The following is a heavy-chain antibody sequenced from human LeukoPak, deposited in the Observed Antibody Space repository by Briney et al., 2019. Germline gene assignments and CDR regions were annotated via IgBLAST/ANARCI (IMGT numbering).Heavy chain of an antibody. V-gene: IGHV3-53*01. J-gene: IGHJ4*02. D-gene: IGHD1-26*01. CDR1: GFTVSSNY. Sequence: GGSLRLSCTVSGFTVSSNYMSWVRQAPGKGLEWVSVIYSGGNTYYADSVKGRFTISRDNSKNTLYLQMNSLRAEDTAVYYCARDGSGTYYWDYWGQGTLVTVSS. CDR2: IYSGGNT. CDR3: ARDGSGTYYWDY.